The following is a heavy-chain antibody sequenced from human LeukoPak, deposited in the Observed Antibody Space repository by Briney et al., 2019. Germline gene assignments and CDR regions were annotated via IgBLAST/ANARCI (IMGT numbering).Heavy chain of an antibody. CDR3: ATLWFGKNTPYYFDY. CDR2: ISSNGGST. CDR1: GFTFSSYW. V-gene: IGHV3-64*01. J-gene: IGHJ4*02. Sequence: PGGSLRLSCAASGFTFSSYWMHWVRQAPGKGLEYVSAISSNGGSTYYANSVKGRFTISRDNSKNTLYLQMGSLRAEDMAVYYCATLWFGKNTPYYFDYWGQGTLVTVSS. D-gene: IGHD3-10*01.